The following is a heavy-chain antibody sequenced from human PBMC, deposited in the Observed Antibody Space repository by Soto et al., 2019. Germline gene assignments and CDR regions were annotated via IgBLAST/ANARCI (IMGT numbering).Heavy chain of an antibody. V-gene: IGHV3-21*01. CDR1: GFTFSTYS. D-gene: IGHD1-20*01. Sequence: GGSLRLSCVGSGFTFSTYSINWVRQAPGKGLEWVSSISSRSDIYYADSVKGRFTISRDNAKNSVSLQMNSLRAEDTAVYYCEREYNAWPLAYGLHVWGQGTTVTVSS. CDR2: ISSRSDI. J-gene: IGHJ6*02. CDR3: EREYNAWPLAYGLHV.